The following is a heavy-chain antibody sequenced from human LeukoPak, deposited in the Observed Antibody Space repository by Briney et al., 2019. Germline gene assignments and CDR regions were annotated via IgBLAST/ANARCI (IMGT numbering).Heavy chain of an antibody. D-gene: IGHD4-17*01. CDR1: EFTFSSYW. Sequence: GGSLRLSCAASEFTFSSYWMSWVRQAPGKGLEWVANIKQDGGQIYYLDSVKGRFTVSRGNAKNSLYLQMNSLRAEDTAVYYCARLGARQMLEYWGQGTLVTVSS. J-gene: IGHJ4*02. V-gene: IGHV3-7*01. CDR3: ARLGARQMLEY. CDR2: IKQDGGQI.